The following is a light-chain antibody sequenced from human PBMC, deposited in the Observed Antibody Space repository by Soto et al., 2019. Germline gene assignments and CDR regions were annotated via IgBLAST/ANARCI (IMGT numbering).Light chain of an antibody. V-gene: IGLV1-44*01. Sequence: QSVLTQAPSVSGTPGQRVTISCSGSSSNIGSNTVSWYQQVPGTAPKVLIYRNVKRPSGVPDRFSGSKSGTSASLAIGGLQSEDEADHYCEAWDGSMNGWVFGGGTKVTVL. J-gene: IGLJ3*02. CDR1: SSNIGSNT. CDR3: EAWDGSMNGWV. CDR2: RNV.